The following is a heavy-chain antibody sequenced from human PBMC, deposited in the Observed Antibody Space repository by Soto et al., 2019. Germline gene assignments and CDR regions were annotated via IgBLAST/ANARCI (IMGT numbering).Heavy chain of an antibody. V-gene: IGHV3-74*01. Sequence: EVQLVESGGGLVQPGGSVRLSCAASKFTITSYWMHWVRQAPGKWLVWVSRINRDGSSISYADAVKGRFTISRDNAKNRLYLQMTSQSVEDTAVYYCAREVSHGYVLRGMDVWGQGTTVTVFS. D-gene: IGHD5-18*01. CDR1: KFTITSYW. CDR3: AREVSHGYVLRGMDV. CDR2: INRDGSSI. J-gene: IGHJ6*02.